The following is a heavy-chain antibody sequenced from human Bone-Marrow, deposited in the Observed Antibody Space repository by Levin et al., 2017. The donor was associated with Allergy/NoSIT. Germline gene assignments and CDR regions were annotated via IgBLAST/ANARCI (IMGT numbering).Heavy chain of an antibody. Sequence: SQTLSLTCTVSGGSISSGGYYWSWIRQQPGKGLEWIGYIHYSGSTYYNPSLKSRITISVDTSKKQFSLKLSSVTAADTAVYFCARSNDYGDYRKWFDPWGQGILVTVSS. CDR3: ARSNDYGDYRKWFDP. D-gene: IGHD4-17*01. J-gene: IGHJ5*02. CDR1: GGSISSGGYY. CDR2: IHYSGST. V-gene: IGHV4-31*03.